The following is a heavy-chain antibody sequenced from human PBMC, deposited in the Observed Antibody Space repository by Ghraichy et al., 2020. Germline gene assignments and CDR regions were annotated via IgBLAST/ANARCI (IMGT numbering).Heavy chain of an antibody. CDR3: AKGPDPGYNSLNAFDI. Sequence: LSLTCAASGFTFSSYAMSWVRQAPGKGLEWVSAISGSGGSTYYADSVKGRFTISRDNSKNTLYLQMNSLRAEDTAVYYCAKGPDPGYNSLNAFDIWGQGTMVTVSS. CDR2: ISGSGGST. CDR1: GFTFSSYA. D-gene: IGHD5-24*01. J-gene: IGHJ3*02. V-gene: IGHV3-23*01.